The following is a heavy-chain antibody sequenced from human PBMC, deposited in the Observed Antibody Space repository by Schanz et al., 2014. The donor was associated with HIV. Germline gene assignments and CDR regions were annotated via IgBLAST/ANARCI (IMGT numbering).Heavy chain of an antibody. V-gene: IGHV1-46*01. CDR3: AKSRGDSWPYGMDV. CDR1: GYTFTSYY. J-gene: IGHJ6*02. Sequence: QVQLVQSGAEVKKPGASVKVSCKASGYTFTSYYMHWVRQAPGQGLEWMGIINPSGGSTTYAQKFQGRVTMTRDTSTRTVHMELSSLRSEDTAVYYCAKSRGDSWPYGMDVWGQGTTVTVSS. D-gene: IGHD4-17*01. CDR2: INPSGGST.